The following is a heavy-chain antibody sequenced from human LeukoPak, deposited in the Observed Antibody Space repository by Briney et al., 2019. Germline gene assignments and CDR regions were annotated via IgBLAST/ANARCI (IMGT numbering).Heavy chain of an antibody. V-gene: IGHV4-34*01. CDR2: INHSGST. CDR1: GGSFSGYY. CDR3: ARSTGTTWDY. J-gene: IGHJ4*02. D-gene: IGHD1-7*01. Sequence: SETLSLTCAVYGGSFSGYYWSWIRQPPGKGLEWIGEINHSGSTNYNPSLKSRVTISVDTSKNQFSLKLSSVTAADTAVYYCARSTGTTWDYWGQGTLVTVSS.